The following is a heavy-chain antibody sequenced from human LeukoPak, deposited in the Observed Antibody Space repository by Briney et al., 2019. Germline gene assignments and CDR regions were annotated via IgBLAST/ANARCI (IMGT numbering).Heavy chain of an antibody. CDR2: INPNSGGT. V-gene: IGHV1-2*06. CDR1: GYTFTGHY. D-gene: IGHD6-19*01. J-gene: IGHJ4*02. CDR3: ARAVTGYDY. Sequence: ASVKVSCKVSGYTFTGHYTHWVRQAPGQGFEWMGQINPNSGGTNYAQNFQGRVTMTRDTSISTAYMELSSLTLDDTAVYYCARAVTGYDYWGQGTLVTVSS.